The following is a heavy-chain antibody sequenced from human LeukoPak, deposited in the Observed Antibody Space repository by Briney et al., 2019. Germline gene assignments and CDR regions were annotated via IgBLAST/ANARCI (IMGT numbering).Heavy chain of an antibody. J-gene: IGHJ4*02. Sequence: PSETLSLTCTVSGGSISMSSDFWGWIRQPPGTGLEWIGNIYFTGSTSYNSSLESRLTISVDTSKNQFSLRLTSVTAADTAVYYCARAQLWFGELLVDYWGQGALVSVSS. V-gene: IGHV4-39*07. CDR1: GGSISMSSDF. CDR3: ARAQLWFGELLVDY. CDR2: IYFTGST. D-gene: IGHD3-10*01.